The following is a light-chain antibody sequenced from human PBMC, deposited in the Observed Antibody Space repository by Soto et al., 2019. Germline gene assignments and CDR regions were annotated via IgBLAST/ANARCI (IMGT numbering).Light chain of an antibody. CDR1: QSVSSS. J-gene: IGKJ5*01. V-gene: IGKV3-15*01. CDR2: DAS. Sequence: EIVMTQSPATLSVSPGERATLSCRASQSVSSSLAWYQQKPGQAPRLLIYDASTRATGFPARFSGSGSGTEFTLTINSLQSEDSAVYYCQQYNNWPPITFGQGTRLEIK. CDR3: QQYNNWPPIT.